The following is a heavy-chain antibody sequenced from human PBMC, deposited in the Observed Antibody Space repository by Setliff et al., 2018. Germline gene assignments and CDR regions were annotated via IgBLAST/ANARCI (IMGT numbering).Heavy chain of an antibody. CDR1: GDSMNDNH. J-gene: IGHJ4*02. CDR2: IYTSGGT. Sequence: SETLSLTCTVSGDSMNDNHWTWMRQPPGKGLEWIGYIYTSGGTNYNPSLKSRVTISVDMTENQFSLILRSVVAADTAVYYCARGVSGVSWTPRYWGRGTLVTFSS. CDR3: ARGVSGVSWTPRY. V-gene: IGHV4-4*08. D-gene: IGHD6-25*01.